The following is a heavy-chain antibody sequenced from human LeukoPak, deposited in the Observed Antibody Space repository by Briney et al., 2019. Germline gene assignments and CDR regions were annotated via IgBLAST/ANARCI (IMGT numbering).Heavy chain of an antibody. CDR1: GGSFSGYY. V-gene: IGHV4-34*01. CDR2: INHSGST. CDR3: ARVFQLPFNYFDP. J-gene: IGHJ5*02. Sequence: PSETLSLTCAVYGGSFSGYYWSWIRQPPGKGLEWIGEINHSGSTNYNPSLKSRVTISVDTSKNQFSLKLSSVTAADTAVYYCARVFQLPFNYFDPWGQGALVTVSS.